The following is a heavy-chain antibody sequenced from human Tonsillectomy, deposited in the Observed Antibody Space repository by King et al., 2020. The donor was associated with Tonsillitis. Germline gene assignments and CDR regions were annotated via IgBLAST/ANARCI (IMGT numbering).Heavy chain of an antibody. CDR1: GGSFSGYY. V-gene: IGHV4-34*01. Sequence: VQLQQWGAGLLKPSETLSLTCAVYGGSFSGYYWSWIRQPPGKGLEWIGEINHSGSTNYNPSLKSRVTISVDTSKNQFSLKLSFVTAADTAVYYCARYFGSYELDPWGQGTLVTVSS. CDR2: INHSGST. CDR3: ARYFGSYELDP. D-gene: IGHD2-21*01. J-gene: IGHJ5*02.